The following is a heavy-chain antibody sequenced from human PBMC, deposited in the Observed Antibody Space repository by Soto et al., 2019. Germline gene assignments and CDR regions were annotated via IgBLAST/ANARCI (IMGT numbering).Heavy chain of an antibody. CDR2: ISGSGGST. CDR3: AKGGVGRYYYYGMDV. D-gene: IGHD1-26*01. V-gene: IGHV3-23*01. CDR1: GFTFSSYA. Sequence: VGSLRLSCAASGFTFSSYAMSWVRQAPGKGLEWVSAISGSGGSTYYADSVKGRFTISRDNSKNTLYLQMNSLRAEDTAVYYCAKGGVGRYYYYGMDVWGQGTTVTSP. J-gene: IGHJ6*02.